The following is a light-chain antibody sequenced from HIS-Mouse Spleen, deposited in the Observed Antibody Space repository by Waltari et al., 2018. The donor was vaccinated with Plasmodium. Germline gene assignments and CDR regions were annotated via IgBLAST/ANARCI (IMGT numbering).Light chain of an antibody. CDR3: QSADSSGTPNWV. CDR1: AFPKQY. J-gene: IGLJ3*02. V-gene: IGLV3-25*03. CDR2: KDS. Sequence: SYELPPPPSVSVSPGQTSRITCSGAAFPKQYPFWYQQKPGQAPVLVIYKDSERPSGIPERFSGSSSGTTVTLTISGVQAEDEADYYCQSADSSGTPNWVFGGGTKLTVL.